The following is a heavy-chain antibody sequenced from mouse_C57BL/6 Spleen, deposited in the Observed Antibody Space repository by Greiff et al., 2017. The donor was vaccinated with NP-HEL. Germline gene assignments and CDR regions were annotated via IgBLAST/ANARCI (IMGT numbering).Heavy chain of an antibody. CDR1: GYAFSSYW. J-gene: IGHJ2*01. D-gene: IGHD2-3*01. Sequence: QVQLKESGAELVKPGASVKISCKASGYAFSSYWMNWVKQRPGKGLEWIGQIYPGDGDTNYNGKFKGKATLTADKSSSTAYMQLSSLTSEDSAVYFCARGNDGYYDYWGQGTTLTVSS. CDR3: ARGNDGYYDY. V-gene: IGHV1-80*01. CDR2: IYPGDGDT.